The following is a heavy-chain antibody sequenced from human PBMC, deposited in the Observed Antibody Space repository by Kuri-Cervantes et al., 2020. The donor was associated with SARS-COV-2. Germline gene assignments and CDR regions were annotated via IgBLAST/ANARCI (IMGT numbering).Heavy chain of an antibody. D-gene: IGHD3-3*01. Sequence: GESLKISCAASGFTFSSYGMHWVRQAPGKGLEWVAVIWHDGSNKYYADSVKGRFTISRDNSKNTLYLQMNSLRAEDTAVYYCARDLPTPLTIFGVVGGMDVWGQGTTVTVSS. CDR3: ARDLPTPLTIFGVVGGMDV. CDR2: IWHDGSNK. V-gene: IGHV3-33*08. CDR1: GFTFSSYG. J-gene: IGHJ6*02.